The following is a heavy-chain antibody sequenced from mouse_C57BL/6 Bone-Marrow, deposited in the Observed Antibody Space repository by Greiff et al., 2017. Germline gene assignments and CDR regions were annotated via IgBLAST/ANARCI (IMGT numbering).Heavy chain of an antibody. D-gene: IGHD2-3*01. Sequence: VQLQQSGTVLARPGASVKMSCKTSGYTFTSYWMHWVKQRHGKGLDWIGAIYPGNSDTSYNQKFKGKAKLTAVTSASTAYMELSSLRKHDSAVYYCTSPYDGYYVPWFAYWGQGTLVTVSA. V-gene: IGHV1-5*01. CDR3: TSPYDGYYVPWFAY. J-gene: IGHJ3*01. CDR2: IYPGNSDT. CDR1: GYTFTSYW.